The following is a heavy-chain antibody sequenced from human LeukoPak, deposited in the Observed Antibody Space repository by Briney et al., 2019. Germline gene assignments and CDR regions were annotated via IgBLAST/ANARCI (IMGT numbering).Heavy chain of an antibody. J-gene: IGHJ5*02. Sequence: SETLSLTCTVSGGSVSSGSYYWSWIRQPPGKGLEWIGYIYYSGSTNYNPSLKSRVTISVDTSKNQFSLKLSSVTAADTAVYYCARWHYYGSGSYYTNWFDPWGQGTLVTVPS. CDR1: GGSVSSGSYY. CDR3: ARWHYYGSGSYYTNWFDP. D-gene: IGHD3-10*01. V-gene: IGHV4-61*01. CDR2: IYYSGST.